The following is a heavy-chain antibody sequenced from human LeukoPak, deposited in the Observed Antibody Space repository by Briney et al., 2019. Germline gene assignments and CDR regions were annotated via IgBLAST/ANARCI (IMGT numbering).Heavy chain of an antibody. V-gene: IGHV3-23*01. J-gene: IGHJ4*02. CDR1: GFTFSSYG. Sequence: PGRSLRLSCAASGFTFSSYGMHWVRQAPGKGLEWVSAISGSGGSTYYADSVKGRFTISRDNSKNTLYLQMNSLRAEDTAVYYCASLVWGAYSGYDFGGIAVAGTGDFDYWGQGTLVTVSS. D-gene: IGHD6-19*01. CDR3: ASLVWGAYSGYDFGGIAVAGTGDFDY. CDR2: ISGSGGST.